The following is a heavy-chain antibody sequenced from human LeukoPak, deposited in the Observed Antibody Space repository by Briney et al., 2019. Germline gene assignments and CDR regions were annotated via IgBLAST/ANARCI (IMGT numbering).Heavy chain of an antibody. CDR1: GGSIISSTYY. CDR3: ASHVGLGTTNHFDH. J-gene: IGHJ4*02. V-gene: IGHV4-39*01. CDR2: IYYSGNT. D-gene: IGHD1-1*01. Sequence: SETLSLTCTVFGGSIISSTYYWGWIRQPPGKGLEWIGSIYYSGNTYYDPSLKSRVTISVDTSTNEFSLKLSSVTAADTAVYFCASHVGLGTTNHFDHWGQGTLVTVSS.